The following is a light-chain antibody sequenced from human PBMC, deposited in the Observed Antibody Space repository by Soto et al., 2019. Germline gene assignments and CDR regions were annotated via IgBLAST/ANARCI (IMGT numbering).Light chain of an antibody. CDR2: GTS. V-gene: IGKV3-15*01. Sequence: IVMTQSPATLSVSPGERATLSCRASQSVGRSLAWYQQKPGQAPRLLIYGTSARATGIPATFSGSGPGTEFTLTISSLQSEDFAIYYCQQYDNWPSVTFGGGTKVDIK. J-gene: IGKJ4*01. CDR1: QSVGRS. CDR3: QQYDNWPSVT.